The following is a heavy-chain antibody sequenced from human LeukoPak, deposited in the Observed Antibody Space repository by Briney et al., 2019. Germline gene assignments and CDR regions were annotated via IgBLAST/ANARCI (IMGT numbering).Heavy chain of an antibody. CDR3: ARGAGFLGVVI. Sequence: PSETLSLTCAVYGGSFSGYYWSWIRQPPGKGLEWIGEINHSGSTNYNPSLKSRVTISVDTSKNQFSLKLSSVTAADTAVYYCARGAGFLGVVIWGQGTLVTVSS. CDR2: INHSGST. J-gene: IGHJ4*02. CDR1: GGSFSGYY. V-gene: IGHV4-34*01. D-gene: IGHD3-3*01.